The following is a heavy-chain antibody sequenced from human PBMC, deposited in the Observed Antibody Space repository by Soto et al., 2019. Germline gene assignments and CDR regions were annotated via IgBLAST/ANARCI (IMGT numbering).Heavy chain of an antibody. Sequence: QVQLVQSGAEVKKPGSSVKVSCKASGGTFSSYAISWVRQAPGQGLEWMGGIIPIFGTATYAQTFQGRVTITADESTSTAYMELSSLRAEDTAVYYCARESAIAVAGTGFGWFDPWGQGNLVTVSS. CDR3: ARESAIAVAGTGFGWFDP. CDR2: IIPIFGTA. V-gene: IGHV1-69*01. J-gene: IGHJ5*02. CDR1: GGTFSSYA. D-gene: IGHD6-19*01.